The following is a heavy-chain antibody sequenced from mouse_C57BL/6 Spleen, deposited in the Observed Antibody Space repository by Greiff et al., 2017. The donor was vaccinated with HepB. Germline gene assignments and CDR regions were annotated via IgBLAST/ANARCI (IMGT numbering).Heavy chain of an antibody. CDR3: TRGPGYGGRFDY. J-gene: IGHJ2*01. V-gene: IGHV5-9-1*02. Sequence: EVHLVESGEGLVKPGGSLKLSCAASGFTFSSYAMSWVRQTPEKRLEWVAYISSGGDYIYYGDTVKGRFTIARDNARNTLYLQMSSLKSEDTAMYYCTRGPGYGGRFDYWGQGTTLTVSS. D-gene: IGHD1-1*02. CDR2: ISSGGDYI. CDR1: GFTFSSYA.